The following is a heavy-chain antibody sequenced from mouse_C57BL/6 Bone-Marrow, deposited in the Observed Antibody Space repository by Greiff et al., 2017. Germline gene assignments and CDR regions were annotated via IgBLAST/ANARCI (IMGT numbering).Heavy chain of an antibody. CDR3: AREGAYYRSYFDY. Sequence: VQLQQPGAELVMPGASVKLSCKASGYTFTSYWMHWVKQRPGQGLEWIGEIDPSDSYTNYNQKFKGKSTLTVDKSSSTAYMQLSSLTSEDSAVYYYAREGAYYRSYFDYWGQGTTLTVSS. D-gene: IGHD2-12*01. V-gene: IGHV1-69*01. J-gene: IGHJ2*01. CDR1: GYTFTSYW. CDR2: IDPSDSYT.